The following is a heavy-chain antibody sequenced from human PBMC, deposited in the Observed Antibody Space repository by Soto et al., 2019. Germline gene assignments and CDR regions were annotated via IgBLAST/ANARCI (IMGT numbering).Heavy chain of an antibody. J-gene: IGHJ6*04. CDR3: AKDQGFLEWIPQGGLDV. CDR1: GFTFRKYV. CDR2: LSSTGGST. D-gene: IGHD3-3*01. Sequence: EVQLLESGGGLAQPGGSLRLSCEVSGFTFRKYVMTWVRQSPGKGLEWVSSLSSTGGSTYYADSVKGRFTVSRDNSKNSLFLQMNSLRAEATAIYYCAKDQGFLEWIPQGGLDVWGSGTTVAVSS. V-gene: IGHV3-23*01.